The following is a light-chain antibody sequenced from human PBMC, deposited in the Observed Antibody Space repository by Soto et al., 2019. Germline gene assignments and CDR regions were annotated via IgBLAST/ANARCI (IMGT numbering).Light chain of an antibody. Sequence: EIVLTQSPGTLSLSPGHRATLSCRASQRHSASDIAWYQQKPGQAPKFLIYGVSSRATGIPDRFSGSGSGTDFTLTISSLQPEDFAVYHCQQYGSSPLITFGQGTRLEIK. J-gene: IGKJ5*01. CDR3: QQYGSSPLIT. V-gene: IGKV3-20*01. CDR1: QRHSASD. CDR2: GVS.